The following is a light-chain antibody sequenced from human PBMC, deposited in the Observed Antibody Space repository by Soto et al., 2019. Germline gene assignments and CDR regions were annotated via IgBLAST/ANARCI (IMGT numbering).Light chain of an antibody. CDR1: QSVSSS. CDR2: GAS. J-gene: IGKJ1*01. CDR3: KQYNNWPQT. V-gene: IGKV3-15*01. Sequence: EIVMTQSPATLSVSPGERATLSCRASQSVSSSLAWYQQKPGQAPRLLIYGASTRATGIPARFSGSGSGTDFTLTVSSLQSEDFAVYYCKQYNNWPQTFGQGTKVDIK.